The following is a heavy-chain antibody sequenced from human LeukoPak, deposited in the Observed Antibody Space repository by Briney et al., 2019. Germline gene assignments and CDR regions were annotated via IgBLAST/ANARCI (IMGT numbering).Heavy chain of an antibody. CDR3: ARVLLGAYDSSGYVDY. V-gene: IGHV1-18*01. CDR1: GYTFTSYG. CDR2: ISAYNGNT. D-gene: IGHD3-22*01. Sequence: GASVKISCKASGYTFTSYGISWVRQAPGQGLEWMGWISAYNGNTNYAQKLQGRVTMTTDTSTSTAYMELRSLRSDDTAVYYCARVLLGAYDSSGYVDYWGQGTLVTVSS. J-gene: IGHJ4*02.